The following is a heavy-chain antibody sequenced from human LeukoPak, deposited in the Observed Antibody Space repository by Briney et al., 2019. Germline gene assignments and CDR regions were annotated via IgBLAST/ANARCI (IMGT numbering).Heavy chain of an antibody. CDR1: GFTLSSYS. Sequence: TAGGSLRLSCAASGFTLSSYSMNWVRQAPGKGLEWVSSISSSSSYIYYADSVKGRFTISRDNAKNSLYLQMNSLRAEDTAVYYCAKRLAMTGTYHFDYWGQGTLVTVSS. V-gene: IGHV3-21*04. D-gene: IGHD6-19*01. J-gene: IGHJ4*02. CDR2: ISSSSSYI. CDR3: AKRLAMTGTYHFDY.